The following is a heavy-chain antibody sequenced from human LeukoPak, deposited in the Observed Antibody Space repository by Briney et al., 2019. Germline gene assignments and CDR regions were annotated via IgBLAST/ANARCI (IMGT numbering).Heavy chain of an antibody. Sequence: GGSLRLSCAASGFTFDDYAMHWGRHAPGEGLEWVSLITWNGGFTYYADSVKGRFTISRDNSKNSLYLQMNSLRTEDTALYYCAKDHSFRGNYYNYMDVWGTGTTVTVSS. D-gene: IGHD3-16*01. J-gene: IGHJ6*03. CDR1: GFTFDDYA. CDR2: ITWNGGFT. CDR3: AKDHSFRGNYYNYMDV. V-gene: IGHV3-43D*03.